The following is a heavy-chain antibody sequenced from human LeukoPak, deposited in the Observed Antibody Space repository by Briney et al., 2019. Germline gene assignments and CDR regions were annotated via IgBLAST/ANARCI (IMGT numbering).Heavy chain of an antibody. CDR2: IYYTGKT. CDR1: GGSISSGDYY. Sequence: SETLSLICSVSGGSISSGDYYWTWIRQPPGKGLEWIGNIYYTGKTHYNPSLRSRVTISIDTSKNQFSLNLNSLTAADTAVYYCARDRYGAGNYYYYGLDVWGQGTTVTVSS. J-gene: IGHJ6*02. D-gene: IGHD4-17*01. V-gene: IGHV4-30-4*01. CDR3: ARDRYGAGNYYYYGLDV.